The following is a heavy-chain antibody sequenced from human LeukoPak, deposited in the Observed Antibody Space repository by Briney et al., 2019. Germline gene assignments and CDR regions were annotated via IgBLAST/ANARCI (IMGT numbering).Heavy chain of an antibody. J-gene: IGHJ6*04. D-gene: IGHD2-15*01. V-gene: IGHV1-69*13. CDR3: ASGGVVVVVAATPDLQYYYYYGMDV. CDR1: GGTFSSYA. Sequence: ASVKVSCKASGGTFSSYAISWVRQAPGQGLEWMGGIIPIFGTANYAQKFQGRVTITADESTSTAYMELSSLRSEDTDVYYCASGGVVVVVAATPDLQYYYYYGMDVWGKGTTVTVSS. CDR2: IIPIFGTA.